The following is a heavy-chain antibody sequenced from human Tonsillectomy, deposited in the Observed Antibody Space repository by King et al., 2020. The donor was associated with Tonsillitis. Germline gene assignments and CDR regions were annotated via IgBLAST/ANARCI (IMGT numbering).Heavy chain of an antibody. J-gene: IGHJ4*02. CDR1: GGSKRSSDHF. CDR3: ARYVSGSFDY. V-gene: IGHV4-39*01. CDR2: MDYRGTI. D-gene: IGHD1-26*01. Sequence: LQLQESGPGVVKPSETLSLTCTVSGGSKRSSDHFWAWIRQPPGKGLEWIGYMDYRGTIFYNPSLKSRITISGGTSENRFSLKLGSVTAADTAVYFCARYVSGSFDYWGQGALVTVSS.